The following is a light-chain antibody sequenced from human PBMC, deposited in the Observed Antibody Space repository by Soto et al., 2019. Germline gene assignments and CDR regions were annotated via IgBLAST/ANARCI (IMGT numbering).Light chain of an antibody. J-gene: IGKJ5*01. V-gene: IGKV1-12*01. CDR1: QGISSW. CDR2: TGS. CDR3: QQAASFPIT. Sequence: DIPMTQSPSSVSASVGARVTLTCRASQGISSWLAWYQQKPGKAPNLLIYTGSSLQSGVPSRFSGSGSGTDFTLTINSLQPEDFATYYCQQAASFPITFGQGTRLEI.